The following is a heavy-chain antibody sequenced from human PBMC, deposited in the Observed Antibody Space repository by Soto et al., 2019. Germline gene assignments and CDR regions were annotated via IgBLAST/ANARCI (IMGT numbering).Heavy chain of an antibody. J-gene: IGHJ4*02. D-gene: IGHD3-3*01. CDR3: ARHARHLEWLQPFNY. V-gene: IGHV1-69*01. Sequence: QVQLVRSGAEVKEPGSSVKVSCTASGGTVSNYPISWVRQAPGQGLEWMGGIIPMFGTPNYALKFQGRVTITANDSTSTAYMELSSLRYDDTAVYYCARHARHLEWLQPFNYWGQVALVTVSS. CDR2: IIPMFGTP. CDR1: GGTVSNYP.